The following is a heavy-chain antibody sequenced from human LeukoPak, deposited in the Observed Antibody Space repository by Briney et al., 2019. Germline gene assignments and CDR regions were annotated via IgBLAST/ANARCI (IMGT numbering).Heavy chain of an antibody. CDR1: GFTFSSYT. D-gene: IGHD2-2*01. V-gene: IGHV3-48*04. J-gene: IGHJ3*02. CDR3: ARRATGYCSSTSRFRCAFDI. CDR2: IDSSSNTI. Sequence: GGSLRLSCATSGFTFSSYTMNWVRQSPGKGLEWIAYIDSSSNTIYYADSVKGRFTISRDNAKKSLYLQMNSLRAEDTAVYYCARRATGYCSSTSRFRCAFDIWGQGTMVTVSS.